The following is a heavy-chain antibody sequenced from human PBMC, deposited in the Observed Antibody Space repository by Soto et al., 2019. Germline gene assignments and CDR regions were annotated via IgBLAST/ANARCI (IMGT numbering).Heavy chain of an antibody. CDR3: TSPEYSSSSVYYYYGMDV. D-gene: IGHD6-6*01. Sequence: GGSLRLSCAASGFTFSGSAMHWVRQASGKGLEWVGRIRSKANSYATAYAASVKGRFTISRDDSKNTAYLQMNSLKTEDTAVYYCTSPEYSSSSVYYYYGMDVWGQGTTVTVSS. J-gene: IGHJ6*02. CDR2: IRSKANSYAT. V-gene: IGHV3-73*01. CDR1: GFTFSGSA.